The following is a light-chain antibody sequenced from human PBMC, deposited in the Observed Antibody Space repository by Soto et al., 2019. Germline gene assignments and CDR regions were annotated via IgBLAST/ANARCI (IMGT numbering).Light chain of an antibody. CDR1: QSISSN. J-gene: IGKJ3*01. CDR2: DAS. CDR3: QQSYSTPR. V-gene: IGKV1-39*01. Sequence: DIQMTQSPSSLSASVGDRVTITCRASQSISSNLNWYQQKPGKAPKLLIYDASSLQSGVPSRFSGSGSGTHFTLTISSLQPEDFATYYCQQSYSTPRFGPGIKVDIK.